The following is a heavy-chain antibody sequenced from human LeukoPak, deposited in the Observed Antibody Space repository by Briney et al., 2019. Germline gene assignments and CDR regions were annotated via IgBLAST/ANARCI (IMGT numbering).Heavy chain of an antibody. CDR1: GFTFSSYG. CDR3: ARGHYGLDV. Sequence: PGRSLRLSCAASGFTFSSYGMHWVRQAPGKGLEWVAVIWYDGRNKNYADSVKGRFTISRDDAKDSLFLQMNSLRAEDTAVYYCARGHYGLDVWGQGTTVTVSS. V-gene: IGHV3-33*01. CDR2: IWYDGRNK. J-gene: IGHJ6*02.